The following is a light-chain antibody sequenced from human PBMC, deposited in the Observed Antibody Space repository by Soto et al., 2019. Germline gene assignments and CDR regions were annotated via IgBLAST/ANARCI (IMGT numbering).Light chain of an antibody. CDR3: QQYENLPT. J-gene: IGKJ5*01. CDR2: DAS. V-gene: IGKV1-33*01. Sequence: IHMTHSRCSLSASVGDGFTITCQASQNINNYLNWYQQKPGRAPKLLIYDASNLEAGVPSRFRASGSGTDFTFTISRLQPEDIATYYCQQYENLPTFGQGTRLEIK. CDR1: QNINNY.